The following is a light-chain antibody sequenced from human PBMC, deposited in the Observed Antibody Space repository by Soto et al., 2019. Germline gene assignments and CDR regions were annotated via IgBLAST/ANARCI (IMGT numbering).Light chain of an antibody. CDR1: QSLSSW. Sequence: DIQTTQPPSTLSASVGDRFTITCRASQSLSSWLAWYQQKPGKAPKLLTYKPSSLESGAPSRFSGSGSGTEFTFTISSLQPDDFATYYCQQYNSYSWTFGQGTKVEIK. CDR2: KPS. J-gene: IGKJ1*01. V-gene: IGKV1-5*03. CDR3: QQYNSYSWT.